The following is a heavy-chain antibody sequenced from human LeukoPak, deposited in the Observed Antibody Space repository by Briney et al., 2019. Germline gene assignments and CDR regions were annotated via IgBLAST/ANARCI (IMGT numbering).Heavy chain of an antibody. CDR3: ATSHGTGRLTLLFDY. CDR2: IIPIFGTA. J-gene: IGHJ4*02. Sequence: SVKVSCKASGGTFSSYAISWVRQAPGQGLEWMGGIIPIFGTANYAQKFQGRVTITADESTSTAYMELSSLRSEDTAVYYCATSHGTGRLTLLFDYWGQGTLVTVSS. V-gene: IGHV1-69*13. D-gene: IGHD3/OR15-3a*01. CDR1: GGTFSSYA.